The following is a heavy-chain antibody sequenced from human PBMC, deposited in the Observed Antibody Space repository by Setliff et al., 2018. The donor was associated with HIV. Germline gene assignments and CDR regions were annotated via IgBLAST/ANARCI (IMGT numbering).Heavy chain of an antibody. J-gene: IGHJ4*02. Sequence: SETLSLTCTVSGDSIDRYYWSWIRQPPGKGLEWIGNIYYSGSTNYNPSLKSRVTISVDTSKNQFSLRLNSVTAADTAAYYCARVPRQLLKGAAAYFDYWGQGTLVTVS. CDR3: ARVPRQLLKGAAAYFDY. D-gene: IGHD5-18*01. CDR2: IYYSGST. CDR1: GDSIDRYY. V-gene: IGHV4-59*01.